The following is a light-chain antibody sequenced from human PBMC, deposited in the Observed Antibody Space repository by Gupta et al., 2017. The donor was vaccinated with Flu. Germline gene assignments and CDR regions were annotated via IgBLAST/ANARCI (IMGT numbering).Light chain of an antibody. Sequence: QSALTQPASVSGSPGQSITISCTGTSSAVGGYNYVSWYQQHPGKAPKLMIYEVSNRAAGVSNRFSGSKSGNTASLTISGRQAEDEADYYCSSYTSSSTAVFGGGTKLTVL. J-gene: IGLJ7*01. V-gene: IGLV2-14*01. CDR2: EVS. CDR3: SSYTSSSTAV. CDR1: SSAVGGYNY.